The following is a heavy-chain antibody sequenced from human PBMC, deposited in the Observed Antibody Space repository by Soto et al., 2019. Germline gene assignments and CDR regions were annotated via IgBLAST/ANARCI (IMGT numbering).Heavy chain of an antibody. J-gene: IGHJ4*02. V-gene: IGHV4-31*03. Sequence: SETLSLTCTVSGGSISSGGYYWSWIRQHPGKGLEWIGYIYYSGSTYYNPSLKSRVTISVDTSKNQFSLKLSSVTAADTAVYYCAREFLESRSSSGPFDYWGQGTLVTVSS. D-gene: IGHD3-3*01. CDR3: AREFLESRSSSGPFDY. CDR1: GGSISSGGYY. CDR2: IYYSGST.